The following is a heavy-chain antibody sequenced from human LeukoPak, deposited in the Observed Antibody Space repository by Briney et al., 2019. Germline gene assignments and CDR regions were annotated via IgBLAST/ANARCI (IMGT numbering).Heavy chain of an antibody. CDR1: GGSISSSSYY. CDR2: IYYSGST. Sequence: SETLSLTCTVSGGSISSSSYYWGWIRQPPGKGLEWIGSIYYSGSTYYNPSLKSRVTISVDTSKNQFSLKLSSVTAADTAVYYCVTVVAATHWFDPWGQGTLVTVSS. J-gene: IGHJ5*02. V-gene: IGHV4-39*01. D-gene: IGHD2-15*01. CDR3: VTVVAATHWFDP.